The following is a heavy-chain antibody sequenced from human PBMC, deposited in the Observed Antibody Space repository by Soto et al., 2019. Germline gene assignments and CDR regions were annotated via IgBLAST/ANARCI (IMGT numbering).Heavy chain of an antibody. CDR2: INHSGST. J-gene: IGHJ4*02. CDR3: AARGKHCSGGSCLDY. V-gene: IGHV4-34*01. Sequence: QVQLQQWGAGLLKPSETLSLTCAVYGGSFSGYYWSWIRQPPGKGLEWIGEINHSGSTNYNPSLKSRVTTSVDTSKNQFALKLSYVTAADTAVYYCAARGKHCSGGSCLDYWGQGTLVTVSS. CDR1: GGSFSGYY. D-gene: IGHD2-15*01.